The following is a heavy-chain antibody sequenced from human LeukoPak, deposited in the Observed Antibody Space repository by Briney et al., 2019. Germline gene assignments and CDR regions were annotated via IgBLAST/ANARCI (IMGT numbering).Heavy chain of an antibody. CDR3: AKDGSGSYGGWFCDY. D-gene: IGHD1-26*01. CDR1: GFTFSSYG. CDR2: ISYDGSNK. Sequence: PGGSLRLSCAASGFTFSSYGMHWVRQAPGKGLEWVAVISYDGSNKYYADSVKGRFTISRDNSKNTLYLQMNSLRAEDTAVYYCAKDGSGSYGGWFCDYWGQGTMVTVSS. V-gene: IGHV3-30*18. J-gene: IGHJ4*02.